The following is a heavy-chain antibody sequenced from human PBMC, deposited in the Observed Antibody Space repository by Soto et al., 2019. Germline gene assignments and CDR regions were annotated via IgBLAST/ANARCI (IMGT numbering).Heavy chain of an antibody. D-gene: IGHD3-10*01. CDR1: GYTLTELS. V-gene: IGHV1-24*01. CDR2: FDPEDGET. CDR3: ATSITMVRGVNPPLDY. Sequence: SVKVSCKVSGYTLTELSMHXVRQAPGKGLEWMGGFDPEDGETIYAQKFQGRVTMTEGTSTDTAYMELSSLRSEDTAVYYCATSITMVRGVNPPLDYWGQGTLVTVSS. J-gene: IGHJ4*02.